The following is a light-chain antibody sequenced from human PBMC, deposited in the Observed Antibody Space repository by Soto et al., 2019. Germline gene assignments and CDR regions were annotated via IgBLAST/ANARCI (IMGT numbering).Light chain of an antibody. J-gene: IGKJ4*01. CDR3: QQVKSDPRT. V-gene: IGKV1-9*01. CDR1: QAITNN. Sequence: DIHLTQSPSSLSASVGDRVTITCRASQAITNNLAWYQQKPGNPPRLLIYEESTLHSGVPSRFSGRKVGTQFILTIDSLQPEDFATYYCQQVKSDPRTFGGGTKV. CDR2: EES.